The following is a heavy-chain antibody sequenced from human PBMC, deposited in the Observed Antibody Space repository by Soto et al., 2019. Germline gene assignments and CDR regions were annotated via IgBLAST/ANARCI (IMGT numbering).Heavy chain of an antibody. Sequence: PGGSLRLSCAASGFTFSSYGMHWVRQAPGKGLEWVAVISYDGSNKYYADSVKGRFTTSRDNSKNTLYLQMNSLRAEDTAVYYWAKYMHEYGDYSLDDWGQGTLVTVSS. CDR1: GFTFSSYG. CDR3: AKYMHEYGDYSLDD. D-gene: IGHD4-17*01. V-gene: IGHV3-30*18. J-gene: IGHJ4*02. CDR2: ISYDGSNK.